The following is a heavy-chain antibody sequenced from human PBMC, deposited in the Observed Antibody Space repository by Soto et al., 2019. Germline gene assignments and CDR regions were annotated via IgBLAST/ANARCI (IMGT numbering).Heavy chain of an antibody. Sequence: GGSLRLSCAASGFTFSDHYMSWIRQAPGKGLEWIGYSSNSGSFTRYADSVKGRFSISRDNAKNSLYLQINSLRGDDAAIYYCVRSGDNYNLLDYWGQGTPVTVSS. CDR2: SSNSGSFT. J-gene: IGHJ4*02. V-gene: IGHV3-11*06. D-gene: IGHD1-1*01. CDR3: VRSGDNYNLLDY. CDR1: GFTFSDHY.